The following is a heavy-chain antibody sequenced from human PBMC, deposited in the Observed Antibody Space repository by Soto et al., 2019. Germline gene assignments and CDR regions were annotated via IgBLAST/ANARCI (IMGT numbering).Heavy chain of an antibody. V-gene: IGHV3-15*01. J-gene: IGHJ5*02. D-gene: IGHD2-15*01. CDR3: CVVKRQDQYSTSGYWFDP. CDR1: GFTFSHAW. CDR2: IKSKADGETK. Sequence: EMHLVDSGGGLVKPGGSLRLSCAASGFTFSHAWMSWVRQAPGKGLEWVGRIKSKADGETKDYGAPVRGRFTISRDDSKDTLYLQMNSLRIEDTAVYYCCVVKRQDQYSTSGYWFDPWGPGTLVTVSS.